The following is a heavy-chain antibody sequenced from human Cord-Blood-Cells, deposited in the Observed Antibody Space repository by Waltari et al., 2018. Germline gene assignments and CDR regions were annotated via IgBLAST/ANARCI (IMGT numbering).Heavy chain of an antibody. V-gene: IGHV5-51*01. CDR2: IYPGDSDT. CDR3: ARILTGEEYFDY. CDR1: GHCFTIHY. D-gene: IGHD7-27*01. Sequence: EVQPVQSGAAVKKPGESLKLSSQGSGHCFTIHYTAVMRQMPGKGLEWMGIIYPGDSDTRYSPSFQGQVTISADKSISTAYLQWSSLKASDTAMYYCARILTGEEYFDYWGQGTLVTVSS. J-gene: IGHJ4*02.